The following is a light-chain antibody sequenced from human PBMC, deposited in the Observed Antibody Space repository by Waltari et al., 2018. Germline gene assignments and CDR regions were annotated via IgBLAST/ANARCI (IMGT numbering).Light chain of an antibody. CDR3: QHLDTYPIT. CDR1: QGIGSY. V-gene: IGKV1-9*01. Sequence: DIQLTQSPSFLSASVGDRVTITCRASQGIGSYLAWYQQKPGKAPNLLIYAASTLQSGVPSRFSGSGSGTEFTLTISSLQPEDFATYYCQHLDTYPITFGQGTRLEIK. J-gene: IGKJ5*01. CDR2: AAS.